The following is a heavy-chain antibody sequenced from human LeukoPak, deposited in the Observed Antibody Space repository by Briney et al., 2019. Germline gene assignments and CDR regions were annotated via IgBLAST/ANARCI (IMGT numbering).Heavy chain of an antibody. CDR1: GGSLSGYY. J-gene: IGHJ4*02. V-gene: IGHV4-34*01. CDR2: INHSGST. Sequence: SETLSLTCAVYGGSLSGYYWSWIRQPPGKGLEWIGEINHSGSTNYNPSLKSRVTISVDTSKNQFSLKLSSVTAADTAVYYCARLDYYDSSGYYYDYWGQGTLVTVSS. D-gene: IGHD3-22*01. CDR3: ARLDYYDSSGYYYDY.